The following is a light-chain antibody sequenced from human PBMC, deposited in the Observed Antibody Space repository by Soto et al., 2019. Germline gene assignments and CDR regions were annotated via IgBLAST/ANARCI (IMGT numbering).Light chain of an antibody. Sequence: QSALTQPACVSGSPGRSVTISCTGTSTDVGGFNYVSWYQHLPGRAPKLIIYDVTNRPSGISYRFSASKSGRTASLTISGLQAEDEADYYCSSYSSSTTHVVFGGGTKLTVL. CDR3: SSYSSSTTHVV. CDR1: STDVGGFNY. V-gene: IGLV2-14*03. J-gene: IGLJ2*01. CDR2: DVT.